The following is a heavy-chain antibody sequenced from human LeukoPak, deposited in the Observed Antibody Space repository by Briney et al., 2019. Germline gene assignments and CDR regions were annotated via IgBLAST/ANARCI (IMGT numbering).Heavy chain of an antibody. D-gene: IGHD3-10*01. J-gene: IGHJ6*04. CDR2: ISSNGGST. V-gene: IGHV3-64D*06. Sequence: GGSLRLSCSASGFTFSSYAMHWVRQAPGKGLEYVSAISSNGGSTYYADSVKCRFTISRDNSKNTLYLQMSSLRAEDTAVYYCVKRQGPGSGGYYGMDVWGKGTTVTVSS. CDR3: VKRQGPGSGGYYGMDV. CDR1: GFTFSSYA.